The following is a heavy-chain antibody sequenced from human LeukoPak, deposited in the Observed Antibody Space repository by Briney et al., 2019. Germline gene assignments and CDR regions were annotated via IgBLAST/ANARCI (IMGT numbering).Heavy chain of an antibody. CDR1: GYTFTGYD. V-gene: IGHV1-8*01. Sequence: GASVKVSCKASGYTFTGYDINWLRQATGQGLEWMGWMSPYSGNTGYAQKFQGRVTMTRDTSISTAYMELSTLSSEDTAVYYCARALSGCVLCFDYWGQGSLVTVSS. CDR3: ARALSGCVLCFDY. D-gene: IGHD6-19*01. CDR2: MSPYSGNT. J-gene: IGHJ4*02.